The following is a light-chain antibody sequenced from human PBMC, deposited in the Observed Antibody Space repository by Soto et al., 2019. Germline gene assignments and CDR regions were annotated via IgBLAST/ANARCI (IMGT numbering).Light chain of an antibody. J-gene: IGLJ1*01. CDR2: DVS. CDR3: SSYTSSSTPLHV. V-gene: IGLV2-14*01. Sequence: QSVLTQPASVSGSPGQSITISCTGTSSDVVGYNYVSWYQQHPGKAPKLMIYDVSNRPLGVSNRFSGSKSGNTASLTISGLQAEDEADYYCSSYTSSSTPLHVFRTGTKVPVL. CDR1: SSDVVGYNY.